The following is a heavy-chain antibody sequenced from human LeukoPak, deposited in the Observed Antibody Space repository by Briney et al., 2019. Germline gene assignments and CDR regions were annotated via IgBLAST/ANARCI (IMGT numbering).Heavy chain of an antibody. CDR2: FYSSGST. Sequence: SETLSLTCTVSGGSISSSSYYWGWIRQPPGKGLEWIGRFYSSGSTYYNPSLKSRVTISVNTSKNQFSLKLSSVTAADTAVYYCARSRGYSYGTTFLDYWGQGTLVTVSS. CDR1: GGSISSSSYY. J-gene: IGHJ4*02. CDR3: ARSRGYSYGTTFLDY. D-gene: IGHD5-18*01. V-gene: IGHV4-39*07.